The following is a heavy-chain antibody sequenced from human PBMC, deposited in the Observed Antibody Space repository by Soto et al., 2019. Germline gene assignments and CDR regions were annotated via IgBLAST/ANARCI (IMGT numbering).Heavy chain of an antibody. J-gene: IGHJ4*02. CDR2: MNSDGSST. CDR3: ATAEVDY. V-gene: IGHV3-74*01. CDR1: GFTFGNSW. Sequence: PGGSLRLSCAASGFTFGNSWMHWVRQAPGEGLEWVSRMNSDGSSTNYADSMKGRFTVSRDNAENTLYLQMNSLRAEDTAVYYCATAEVDYWGPGTLVTVSS.